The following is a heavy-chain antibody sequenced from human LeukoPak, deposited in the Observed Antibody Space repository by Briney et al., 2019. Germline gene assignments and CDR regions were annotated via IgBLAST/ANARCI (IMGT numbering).Heavy chain of an antibody. CDR2: ISYDGSNK. V-gene: IGHV3-30-3*01. Sequence: GRSLRLSCAASGFTFSSYAMHWVRQAPGKGLEWVAVISYDGSNKYYADSVKGRFTISRDNSKNTLYLQMNSLRAEDTAVYYCARGYDYWAQGTLVTVSS. D-gene: IGHD1-1*01. CDR1: GFTFSSYA. J-gene: IGHJ4*02. CDR3: ARGYDY.